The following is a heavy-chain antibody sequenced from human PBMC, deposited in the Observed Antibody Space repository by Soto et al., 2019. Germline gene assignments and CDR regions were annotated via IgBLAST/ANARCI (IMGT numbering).Heavy chain of an antibody. CDR1: GGSFSGYY. CDR2: INHSGST. Sequence: SETLSLTCAVYGGSFSGYYWSWIRQPPGKGLEWIGEINHSGSTNYNPSLKSRVTISVDTSKNQFSLKLSSVTAADTAVYYCARGGLAAAGITYYYGMDVWGQGTTVTVSS. D-gene: IGHD6-13*01. J-gene: IGHJ6*02. V-gene: IGHV4-34*01. CDR3: ARGGLAAAGITYYYGMDV.